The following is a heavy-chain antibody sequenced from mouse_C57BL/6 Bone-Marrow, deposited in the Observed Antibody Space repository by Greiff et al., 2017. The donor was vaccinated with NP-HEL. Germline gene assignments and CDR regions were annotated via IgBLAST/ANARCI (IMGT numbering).Heavy chain of an antibody. Sequence: VQLKQPGAELVRPGSSVKLSCKASGYTFTSYWMHWVKQRPIQGLEWIGNIDPSDSETHYNQKFKDKATLTVDKSSSTAYMQLSSLTSEDSAVYYCARSDDGYDYAMDYWGQGTSVTVSS. CDR1: GYTFTSYW. CDR3: ARSDDGYDYAMDY. J-gene: IGHJ4*01. V-gene: IGHV1-52*01. CDR2: IDPSDSET. D-gene: IGHD2-3*01.